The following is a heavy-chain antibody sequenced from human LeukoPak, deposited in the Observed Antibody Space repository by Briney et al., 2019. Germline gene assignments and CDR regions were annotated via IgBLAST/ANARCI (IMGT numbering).Heavy chain of an antibody. D-gene: IGHD2-15*01. CDR1: GDSISSGTYH. V-gene: IGHV4-61*02. Sequence: PSETLSLTCTVSGDSISSGTYHWSWIRQPAGKGLEWIGLIYASGSTNYNPSLKSRVTMTVDTSKNQFSLKLSSVTAADTAVYYATITYCSGGSCSGSFDYWGQGTLVTVSS. CDR2: IYASGST. CDR3: TITYCSGGSCSGSFDY. J-gene: IGHJ4*02.